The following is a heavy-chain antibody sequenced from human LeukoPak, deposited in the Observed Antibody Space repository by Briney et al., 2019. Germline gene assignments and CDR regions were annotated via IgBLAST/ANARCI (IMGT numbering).Heavy chain of an antibody. CDR1: GFIFSNYA. CDR3: AKTSLGPPPYYYSMDV. D-gene: IGHD7-27*01. J-gene: IGHJ6*02. CDR2: IGGSSGIT. Sequence: GGSLRLSCAASGFIFSNYAMIWVRQAPGKGLEWVSAIGGSSGITFYAGSVRGQFTISRNNSKNTLYTPMTTLRAEDTAVYYCAKTSLGPPPYYYSMDVWGQGTTVTVSS. V-gene: IGHV3-23*01.